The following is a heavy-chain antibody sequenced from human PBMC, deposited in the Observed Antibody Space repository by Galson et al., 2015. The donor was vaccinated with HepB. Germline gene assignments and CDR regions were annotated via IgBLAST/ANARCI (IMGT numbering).Heavy chain of an antibody. CDR3: ARVHDYAVYWFDP. CDR2: INAGDGNT. CDR1: GYTFTSYA. V-gene: IGHV1-3*01. Sequence: SVKVSCKASGYTFTSYAMHWVRQAPGQRLEWMGWINAGDGNTKYSQKFQGRVTITRDTSASTAYMELSSLRSEDTAVYYCARVHDYAVYWFDPWGQGTLVTVSS. D-gene: IGHD4-17*01. J-gene: IGHJ5*02.